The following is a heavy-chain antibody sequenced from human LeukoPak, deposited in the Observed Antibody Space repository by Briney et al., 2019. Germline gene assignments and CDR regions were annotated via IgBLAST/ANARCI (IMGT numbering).Heavy chain of an antibody. CDR2: ISAYNGNT. CDR1: GYTFTNYG. D-gene: IGHD2-2*01. J-gene: IGHJ5*02. V-gene: IGHV1-18*01. Sequence: GASVKVSCKASGYTFTNYGISWVRQAPGQGLEWMGWISAYNGNTNYVQKLQGRVTMTADTFTSTAYMELRSLRSDDTAVYYCAREYCSSTSCYAVGFGKRSDWLVSWFDPWGQGTLVTVSS. CDR3: AREYCSSTSCYAVGFGKRSDWLVSWFDP.